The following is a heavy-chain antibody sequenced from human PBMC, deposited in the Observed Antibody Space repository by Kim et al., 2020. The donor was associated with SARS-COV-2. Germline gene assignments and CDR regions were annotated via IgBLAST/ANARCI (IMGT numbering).Heavy chain of an antibody. J-gene: IGHJ4*02. D-gene: IGHD3-22*01. CDR3: ARDFYYDSTGFDY. V-gene: IGHV7-4-1*02. Sequence: YAQGFTGRFVFSLDTSVSTAYLQISSLKAEDTAVYYCARDFYYDSTGFDYWGQGTLVTVSS.